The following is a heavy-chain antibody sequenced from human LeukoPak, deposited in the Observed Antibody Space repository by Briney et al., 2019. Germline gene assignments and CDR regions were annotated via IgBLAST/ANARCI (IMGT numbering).Heavy chain of an antibody. D-gene: IGHD3-3*01. J-gene: IGHJ4*02. CDR1: GFTFSSYS. V-gene: IGHV3-21*01. Sequence: GGSLRLSCAASGFTFSSYSMNWVRQAPGKGLEWVSSISSSSSYIYYADSVKGRFTISRDNAKNSLYLQMNSLRAEDTAVYYCARDWSGYYGDGAYYFDYWGQGTLVTVSS. CDR2: ISSSSSYI. CDR3: ARDWSGYYGDGAYYFDY.